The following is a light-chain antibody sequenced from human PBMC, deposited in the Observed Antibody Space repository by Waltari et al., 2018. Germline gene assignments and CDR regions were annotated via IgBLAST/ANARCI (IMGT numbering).Light chain of an antibody. J-gene: IGKJ2*01. CDR1: QNIGRY. CDR3: QHRYDWPPLYT. CDR2: DAS. V-gene: IGKV3-11*01. Sequence: EIVLTQSPATLSLSPGERVTLPCRARQNIGRYLAWYQQKPGQAPRVLIYDASNRATGIPARFSGSGSGTDFTLTISSLEPEDFAVYYCQHRYDWPPLYTFGQGTKLEIK.